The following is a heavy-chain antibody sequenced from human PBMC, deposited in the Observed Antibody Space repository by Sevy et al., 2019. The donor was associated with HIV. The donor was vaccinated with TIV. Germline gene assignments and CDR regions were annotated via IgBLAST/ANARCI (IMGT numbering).Heavy chain of an antibody. J-gene: IGHJ2*01. Sequence: GGSLRLSCAASGFTFSSYGMHWVRQAPGKGLEWVAVIWYDGSNKYYADSVKGRFTISRDNSKNTLYLQMNSLRAEDTAVYYCARRPKTVDTTTSWHFDLWGRGTLVTVSS. CDR2: IWYDGSNK. CDR3: ARRPKTVDTTTSWHFDL. CDR1: GFTFSSYG. V-gene: IGHV3-33*01. D-gene: IGHD5-18*01.